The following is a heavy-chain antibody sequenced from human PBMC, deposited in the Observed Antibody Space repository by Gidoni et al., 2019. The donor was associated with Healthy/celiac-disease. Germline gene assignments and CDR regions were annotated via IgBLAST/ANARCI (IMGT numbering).Heavy chain of an antibody. CDR1: GFPFSAYY. CDR3: ARERWELRSVDY. J-gene: IGHJ4*02. V-gene: IGHV3-11*01. D-gene: IGHD1-26*01. Sequence: QVQLVESGGGLVKPGGSLRRSGDSSGFPFSAYYMSWIRQAPGKGPGWVSYIRISGSTIYYADSVKGRFTISRDNAKNSLYLQMNSLRAEDTAVYYCARERWELRSVDYWGQGTLVTVSS. CDR2: IRISGSTI.